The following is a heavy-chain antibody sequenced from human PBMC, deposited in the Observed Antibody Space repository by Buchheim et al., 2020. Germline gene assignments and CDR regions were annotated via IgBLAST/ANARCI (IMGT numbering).Heavy chain of an antibody. D-gene: IGHD1-1*01. CDR2: ISSSSSYT. Sequence: QVQLVESGGGLVKPGGSLRLSCAASGFTFSDYYMSWIRQAPGKGLQWVSYISSSSSYTKYTDSVEGRFTISRDNAKNSLSLQMDSLRAEDTAVYYCARGSTGTKHGDYSFDHWGQGTL. V-gene: IGHV3-11*06. J-gene: IGHJ4*02. CDR1: GFTFSDYY. CDR3: ARGSTGTKHGDYSFDH.